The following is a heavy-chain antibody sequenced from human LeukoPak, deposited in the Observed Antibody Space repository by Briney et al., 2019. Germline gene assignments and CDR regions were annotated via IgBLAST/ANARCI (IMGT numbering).Heavy chain of an antibody. Sequence: PSETLSLTCTVSGGSISSGSYYWSWIRQPAEKGLEWIGRIYTSGSTNYNPSLKSRVTISVDTSKNQFSLKLSSVTAADTAVYYCASSIAAFFDYWGQGTLVTVSS. V-gene: IGHV4-61*02. CDR2: IYTSGST. D-gene: IGHD6-6*01. CDR1: GGSISSGSYY. J-gene: IGHJ4*02. CDR3: ASSIAAFFDY.